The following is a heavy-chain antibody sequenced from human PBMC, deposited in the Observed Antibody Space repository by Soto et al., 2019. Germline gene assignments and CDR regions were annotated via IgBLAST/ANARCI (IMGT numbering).Heavy chain of an antibody. V-gene: IGHV4-39*01. CDR3: AGGDYYQCSGYYFYHYTMDF. Sequence: SETLSLTCTVSGGSISSSSYYWGWIRQPPGKGLEWIGNVYYGGSTYYNPSLKSRVTISVETSKSQFSLKLSSVTAADTAVYYCAGGDYYQCSGYYFYHYTMDFWGQGSTVPVAS. CDR1: GGSISSSSYY. J-gene: IGHJ6*02. CDR2: VYYGGST. D-gene: IGHD3-22*01.